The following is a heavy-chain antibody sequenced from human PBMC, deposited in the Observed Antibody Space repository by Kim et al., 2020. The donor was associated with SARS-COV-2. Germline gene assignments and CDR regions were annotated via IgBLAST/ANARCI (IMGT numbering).Heavy chain of an antibody. D-gene: IGHD3-9*01. Sequence: SETLSLTCTVSGGSISSGGYYWSWIRQHPGKGLEWIGYIYYSGSTYYNPSLKSRVTISVDTSKNQFSLKLSSVTAADTAVYYCARSDDYDILTGYYNGPFDYWGQGTLVTVSS. CDR3: ARSDDYDILTGYYNGPFDY. J-gene: IGHJ4*02. CDR2: IYYSGST. V-gene: IGHV4-31*03. CDR1: GGSISSGGYY.